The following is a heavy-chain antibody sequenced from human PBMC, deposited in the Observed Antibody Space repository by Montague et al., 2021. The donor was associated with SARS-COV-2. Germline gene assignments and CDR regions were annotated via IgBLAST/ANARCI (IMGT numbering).Heavy chain of an antibody. J-gene: IGHJ4*02. CDR3: ARREYSYGWGD. Sequence: SDTLSLSCTVTGGPISGSSDYWGWIRQSPGKGLEWIASVDYSGNTYYSPSLKGRLTISVDTSKNQFSLKLNSVTAADTALYYCARREYSYGWGDWGQGTLVTVSS. CDR2: VDYSGNT. V-gene: IGHV4-39*01. CDR1: GGPISGSSDY. D-gene: IGHD5-18*01.